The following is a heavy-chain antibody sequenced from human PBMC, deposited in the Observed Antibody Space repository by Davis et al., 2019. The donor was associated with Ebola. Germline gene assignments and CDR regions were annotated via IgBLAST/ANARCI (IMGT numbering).Heavy chain of an antibody. J-gene: IGHJ4*02. CDR2: ISYDGSNK. CDR1: GFTFSSYG. CDR3: VKDAVAGTV. V-gene: IGHV3-30*18. D-gene: IGHD6-19*01. Sequence: PGGSLRLSCAASGFTFSSYGMHWVRQAPGKGLEWVAVISYDGSNKYYADSVKGRFTISRDNSKNTLYLQMSSLRAEDTAVYYCVKDAVAGTVWGQGTLVTVSS.